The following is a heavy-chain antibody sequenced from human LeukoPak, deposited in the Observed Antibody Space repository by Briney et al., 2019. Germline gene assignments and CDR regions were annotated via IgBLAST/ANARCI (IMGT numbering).Heavy chain of an antibody. D-gene: IGHD2-15*01. V-gene: IGHV4-61*02. CDR2: IYTSGST. CDR3: ARLIRWHDAFDI. Sequence: SETLSLTCTVSGGSISSGSYYWSWIRQPAGKGLEWIGRIYTSGSTNYNPSLKSRVTISVDTSKNQFSLKLSSVTAADTAVYYCARLIRWHDAFDIWGQGTMVTVSS. J-gene: IGHJ3*02. CDR1: GGSISSGSYY.